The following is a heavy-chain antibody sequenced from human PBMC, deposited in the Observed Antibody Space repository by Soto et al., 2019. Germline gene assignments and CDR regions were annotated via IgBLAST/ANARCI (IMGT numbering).Heavy chain of an antibody. CDR1: GFTFSNAW. Sequence: EVQLVESGGGLVKPGGSLRLSCAASGFTFSNAWMNWVRQAPGKGLEWVGRIKSKTDGGTTDYAAPVKGRFTISRDDSKNTLYLQMNSLKTEDTAVYYCTTGATYCSSNSCPPDYYYGMDVWGQGTTVTVSS. V-gene: IGHV3-15*07. D-gene: IGHD2-2*01. CDR3: TTGATYCSSNSCPPDYYYGMDV. J-gene: IGHJ6*02. CDR2: IKSKTDGGTT.